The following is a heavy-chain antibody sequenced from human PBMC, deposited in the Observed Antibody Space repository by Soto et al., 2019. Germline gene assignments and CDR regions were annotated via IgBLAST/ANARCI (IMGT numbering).Heavy chain of an antibody. Sequence: QVQLQESGPGLVKPSETLSLTCTVSGGSISSYYWSWIRRPPGKGLEWIGYIYYSGSTNYNPSLKSRVTISVDTSKNQFSLKLSSVTAADTAVYYCARVFGGSSWHEAFDIWGQGTMVTVSS. V-gene: IGHV4-59*01. J-gene: IGHJ3*02. CDR3: ARVFGGSSWHEAFDI. CDR2: IYYSGST. CDR1: GGSISSYY. D-gene: IGHD6-13*01.